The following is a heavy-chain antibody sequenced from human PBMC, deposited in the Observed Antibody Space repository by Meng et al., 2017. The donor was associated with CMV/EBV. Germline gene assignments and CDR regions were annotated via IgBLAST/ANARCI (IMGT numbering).Heavy chain of an antibody. Sequence: ASVKVSCKASGYTFTGYYMHWVRQAPGQGLEWMGWINPNSGGTNYAQKFQGRVTMTRDTSISTAYMELSRLRSDDTAVYYCARRYCSSTSCQRYFDYWGQGTLVTRLL. CDR3: ARRYCSSTSCQRYFDY. J-gene: IGHJ4*02. D-gene: IGHD2-2*01. CDR1: GYTFTGYY. CDR2: INPNSGGT. V-gene: IGHV1-2*02.